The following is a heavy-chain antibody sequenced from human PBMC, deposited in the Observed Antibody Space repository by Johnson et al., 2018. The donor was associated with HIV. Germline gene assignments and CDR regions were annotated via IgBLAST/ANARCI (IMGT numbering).Heavy chain of an antibody. CDR3: ARDRGIGAAGDNVRGLLGLRWAM. CDR1: GFTFSDHY. CDR2: TRHHANIYNT. J-gene: IGHJ1*01. Sequence: VQLVESGGGVVQPGRSLRLSCAASGFTFSDHYMDGFRQAPGKGLEWVGRTRHHANIYNTEYAASVKARFNISRDDSKNSLYLQRNSLKTEDTAVYYCARDRGIGAAGDNVRGLLGLRWAMWG. D-gene: IGHD1-26*01. V-gene: IGHV3-72*01.